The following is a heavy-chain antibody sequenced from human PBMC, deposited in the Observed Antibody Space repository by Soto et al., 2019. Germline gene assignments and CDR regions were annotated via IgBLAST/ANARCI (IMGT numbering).Heavy chain of an antibody. Sequence: SLILSFAASGFTSSSYSMNWVRQAPGKGLEWVSYISSSSSTIYYAESVKVRFTISRDNAKNSLDLQMNSLRDEDTDVYYCARAPSPPGEGLGPLYDYWGQGTLVTVSS. CDR2: ISSSSSTI. CDR1: GFTSSSYS. V-gene: IGHV3-48*02. J-gene: IGHJ4*02. CDR3: ARAPSPPGEGLGPLYDY. D-gene: IGHD7-27*01.